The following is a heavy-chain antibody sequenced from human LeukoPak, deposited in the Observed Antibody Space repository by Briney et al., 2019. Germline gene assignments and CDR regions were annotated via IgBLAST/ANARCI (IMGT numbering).Heavy chain of an antibody. CDR1: GGSISSGGYY. J-gene: IGHJ6*03. V-gene: IGHV4-30-2*01. CDR2: IYHSGST. Sequence: SETLSLTCTVSGGSISSGGYYWSWSRQPPGKGLEWIGYIYHSGSTYYNPSLKSRVTISVDRSKNQFSLKLSSVTAADTAVYYCARDYAGKRNYYYMDVWGKGTTVTVSS. CDR3: ARDYAGKRNYYYMDV. D-gene: IGHD1-14*01.